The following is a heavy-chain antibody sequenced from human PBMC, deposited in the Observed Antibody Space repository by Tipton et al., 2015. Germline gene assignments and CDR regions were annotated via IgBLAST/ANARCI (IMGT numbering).Heavy chain of an antibody. V-gene: IGHV4-59*04. J-gene: IGHJ4*02. Sequence: TLSLTCSVSGGSIDSYYWSWIRQPPGKGLEWIGTISHSGSTYYTPSLKSRVTISADTSKNQFSLRLSSVTAADTAVYYCACQDYDSLTRDYQTVDYWGQGTLVTVSS. CDR1: GGSIDSYY. D-gene: IGHD3-9*01. CDR2: ISHSGST. CDR3: ACQDYDSLTRDYQTVDY.